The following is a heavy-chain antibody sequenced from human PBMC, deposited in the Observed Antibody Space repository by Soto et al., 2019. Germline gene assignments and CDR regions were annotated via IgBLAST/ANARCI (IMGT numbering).Heavy chain of an antibody. Sequence: ASVKVSCKASGYTFTGYYMHWVRQAPGQGLEWMGWINPNSGGTNYAQKFQGRVTMTRDTSISTAYMELSRLRSDDTAVYYCARDQYGDYVRRYYYYGMHVWGQGTTVTVSS. V-gene: IGHV1-2*02. CDR1: GYTFTGYY. D-gene: IGHD4-17*01. J-gene: IGHJ6*02. CDR3: ARDQYGDYVRRYYYYGMHV. CDR2: INPNSGGT.